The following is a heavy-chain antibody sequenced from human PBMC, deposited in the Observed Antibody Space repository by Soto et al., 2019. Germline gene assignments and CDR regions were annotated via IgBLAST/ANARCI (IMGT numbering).Heavy chain of an antibody. J-gene: IGHJ4*02. CDR2: INAGNGNT. CDR3: ATDTKNYYDSSGSPVGGY. D-gene: IGHD3-22*01. CDR1: GYTFTSYA. V-gene: IGHV1-3*01. Sequence: GASVKVSCKAPGYTFTSYAMHWVRQAPGQRLEWMGWINAGNGNTKYSQKFQGRVTITRDTSASTAYMELSSLRSEDTAVYYCATDTKNYYDSSGSPVGGYWGQGTLVTVSS.